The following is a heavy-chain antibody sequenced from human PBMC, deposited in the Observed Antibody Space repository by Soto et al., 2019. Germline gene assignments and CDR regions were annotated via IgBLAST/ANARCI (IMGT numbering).Heavy chain of an antibody. CDR2: IYYSGST. CDR1: GGSISSGGYY. D-gene: IGHD6-13*01. J-gene: IGHJ4*02. CDR3: ATGDGSWYEILFDY. V-gene: IGHV4-31*03. Sequence: ASETLSLTCTVSGGSISSGGYYWSWIRQHPGKGLEWIGYIYYSGSTYYNPSLKSRVTISVDTSTDTAYMELSSLRSEDTAVYYCATGDGSWYEILFDYWGQGTLVTVSS.